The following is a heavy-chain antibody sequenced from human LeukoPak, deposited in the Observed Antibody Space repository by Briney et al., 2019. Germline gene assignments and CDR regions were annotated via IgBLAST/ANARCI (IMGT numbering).Heavy chain of an antibody. CDR3: ARVRYYCDSSGPGLFDY. CDR1: GGSISSSNW. J-gene: IGHJ4*02. V-gene: IGHV4-4*02. Sequence: SETLSLTCAVSGGSISSSNWWSWVRQPPGKGLEWIGEIYHSGSTNYNPSLKSRVTISVDKSKNQFSLKLSSVTAADTAVYYCARVRYYCDSSGPGLFDYWGQGTLVTVSS. CDR2: IYHSGST. D-gene: IGHD3-22*01.